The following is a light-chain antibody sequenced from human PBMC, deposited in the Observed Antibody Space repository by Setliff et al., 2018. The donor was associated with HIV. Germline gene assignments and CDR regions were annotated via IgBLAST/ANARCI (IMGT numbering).Light chain of an antibody. V-gene: IGLV2-23*02. CDR2: EVT. CDR1: SSDVGSYNL. J-gene: IGLJ1*01. Sequence: QSALTQPDSVSGSPGQSITISCTGTSSDVGSYNLVSWYQQRPGKAPKVMIYEVTKRPSGVSNRFSGSKSGNAASLTISGLQAEDEADYYCCSYAGSSTFPYVFGTGTKVTVL. CDR3: CSYAGSSTFPYV.